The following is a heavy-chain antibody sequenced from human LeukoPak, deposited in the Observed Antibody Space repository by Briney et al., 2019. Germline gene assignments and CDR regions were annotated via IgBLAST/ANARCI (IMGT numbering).Heavy chain of an antibody. D-gene: IGHD3-10*01. CDR3: AREVASYYGSSDAFDI. V-gene: IGHV4-59*01. J-gene: IGHJ3*02. CDR2: IYYNGKA. Sequence: SETLSLTCTVSGGSISGYYWTWIRQPPGKGLEWIGQIYYNGKADYNPSLESRVTISVDTSKNQFSLKLSSVTAADTAVYYCAREVASYYGSSDAFDIWGQGTMVTVSS. CDR1: GGSISGYY.